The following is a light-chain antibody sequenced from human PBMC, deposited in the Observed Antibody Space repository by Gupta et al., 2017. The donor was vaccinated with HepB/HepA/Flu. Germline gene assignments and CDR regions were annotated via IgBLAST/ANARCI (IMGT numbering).Light chain of an antibody. V-gene: IGKV1-5*03. CDR1: QSISSW. J-gene: IGKJ2*02. Sequence: DIQMTQSSSTLSASVGDRVTITCRASQSISSWLAWYQQKPGKAPKLLIYEASNLVSGVPSRFSGSGSGTEFTLTISSLQPDDFATYYCQQYDSYCTFGQGTKLEIE. CDR3: QQYDSYCT. CDR2: EAS.